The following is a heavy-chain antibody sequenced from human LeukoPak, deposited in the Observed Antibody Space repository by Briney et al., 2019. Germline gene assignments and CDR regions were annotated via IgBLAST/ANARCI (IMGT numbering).Heavy chain of an antibody. V-gene: IGHV1-18*01. CDR2: ISAYNGNT. J-gene: IGHJ4*02. Sequence: ASVKVSCKASGYTFTSYGISWVRQAPGQGLEWMGWISAYNGNTNYAQKLQGRVTMATDTSTSTAYMELRSLRSDDTAVYYCAKVTGWLQLEAYFDYWGQGTLVTVSS. CDR1: GYTFTSYG. D-gene: IGHD5-24*01. CDR3: AKVTGWLQLEAYFDY.